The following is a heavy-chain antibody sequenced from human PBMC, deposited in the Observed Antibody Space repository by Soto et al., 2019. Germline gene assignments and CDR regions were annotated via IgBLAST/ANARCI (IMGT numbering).Heavy chain of an antibody. CDR1: GGTFSSYT. J-gene: IGHJ3*01. D-gene: IGHD2-15*01. CDR2: IIPILGIA. Sequence: QVQLVQSGAEVKKPGSSVKVSCKASGGTFSSYTISWVRQAPGQGLEWMGRIIPILGIANYAPKFQGRVTITADKSTSTAYMELSSLRSEDTAVYYCARDDEYCNGGSCYAFDFWGQGTMVTVSS. V-gene: IGHV1-69*08. CDR3: ARDDEYCNGGSCYAFDF.